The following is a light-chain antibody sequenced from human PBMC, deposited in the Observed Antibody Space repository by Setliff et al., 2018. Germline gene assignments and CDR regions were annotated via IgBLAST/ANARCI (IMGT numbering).Light chain of an antibody. CDR1: SSDVGGYNY. V-gene: IGLV2-14*01. J-gene: IGLJ2*01. CDR2: DVN. Sequence: QSVLTQPASVSGSPGQSITISCTGTSSDVGGYNYVSWYQQHPGKAPKLMIYDVNKRPSGVSNRFSGSKSGNTASLTISGLQAEDEADYYCTPYTSSSTVVFGGGTKVTVL. CDR3: TPYTSSSTVV.